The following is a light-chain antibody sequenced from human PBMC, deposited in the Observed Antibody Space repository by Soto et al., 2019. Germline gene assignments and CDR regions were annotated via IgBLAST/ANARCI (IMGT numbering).Light chain of an antibody. Sequence: AIRMTQSPSSFSASTGDRVTITCRASQGISSYLAWYQQKPGKAPKLLIYAASTLQSGVPSRFSGSGSGTDFTLTISCLQSEDFATYYCQQYYSYPPGTFCQGTRLEIK. CDR3: QQYYSYPPGT. CDR2: AAS. V-gene: IGKV1-8*01. J-gene: IGKJ5*01. CDR1: QGISSY.